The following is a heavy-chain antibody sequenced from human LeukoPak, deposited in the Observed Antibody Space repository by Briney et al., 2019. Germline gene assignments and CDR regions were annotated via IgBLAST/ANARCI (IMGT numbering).Heavy chain of an antibody. V-gene: IGHV3-30*03. Sequence: GGSLRLSCAAPGFSFSSYGMHWVRQAPGKGLEWVAVISYDGSNKYYADSVKGRFTISRDNSKNTLYLQMNSLRAEDTAVYYCARAYSSGLTYFDYWGQGTLVTVSS. CDR2: ISYDGSNK. J-gene: IGHJ4*02. CDR1: GFSFSSYG. CDR3: ARAYSSGLTYFDY. D-gene: IGHD5-18*01.